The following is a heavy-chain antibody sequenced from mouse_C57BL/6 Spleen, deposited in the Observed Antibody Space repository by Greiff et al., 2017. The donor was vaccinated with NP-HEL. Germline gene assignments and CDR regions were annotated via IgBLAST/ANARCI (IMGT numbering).Heavy chain of an antibody. D-gene: IGHD2-14*01. CDR2: FYPGIGSR. Sequence: VQLQQSGAELVKPGASFNLSLTSSGYTFTEYTIHWVKQRSGQGLEWIGWFYPGIGSRKVPEKFKDKATLTADKSSSTVYMELSRLTSEDSAVYLSARNEVRGYFDDWGKGTTVTVSS. CDR1: GYTFTEYT. V-gene: IGHV1-62-2*01. J-gene: IGHJ1*03. CDR3: ARNEVRGYFDD.